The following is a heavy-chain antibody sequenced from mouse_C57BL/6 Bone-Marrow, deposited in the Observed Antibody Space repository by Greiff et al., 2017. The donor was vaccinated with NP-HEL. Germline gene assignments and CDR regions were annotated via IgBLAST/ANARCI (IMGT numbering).Heavy chain of an antibody. CDR2: IYPRSGNT. Sequence: QVQLKESGAELARPGASVKLSCKASGYTFTSYGISWVKQRTGQGLEWIGEIYPRSGNTYYNEKLKGKATLTADKSSSTAYMELRSLTSEDSAVYFCARGWLLRVGFAYWGQGTLVTVSA. D-gene: IGHD2-3*01. CDR1: GYTFTSYG. J-gene: IGHJ3*01. V-gene: IGHV1-81*01. CDR3: ARGWLLRVGFAY.